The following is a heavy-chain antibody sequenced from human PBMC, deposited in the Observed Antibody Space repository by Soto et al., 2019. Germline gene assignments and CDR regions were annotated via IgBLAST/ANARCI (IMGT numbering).Heavy chain of an antibody. V-gene: IGHV3-21*01. CDR2: IGPSSNAI. D-gene: IGHD6-13*01. CDR1: GFTFDSYT. Sequence: EVQLVESGGGLVKPGGSLRLSCAASGFTFDSYTMNWVRQAPGKGLEWVSSIGPSSNAIYYADSVKGRFTISRDNAKNSLLLQMNSPGGGGTALEHCSKWGTAAGTIRYWGQGTLVTVSS. CDR3: SKWGTAAGTIRY. J-gene: IGHJ4*02.